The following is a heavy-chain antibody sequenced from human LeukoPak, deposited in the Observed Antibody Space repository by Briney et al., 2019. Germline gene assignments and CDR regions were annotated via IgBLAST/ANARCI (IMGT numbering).Heavy chain of an antibody. CDR2: INHSGST. D-gene: IGHD3-22*01. J-gene: IGHJ4*02. V-gene: IGHV4-34*01. CDR1: GGSFSGYY. Sequence: SETLSLTCGVYGGSFSGYYWSWIRQPPGKGLEWIGEINHSGSTNYDPSLKSRVTISVDTSKNQFSLKLSSVTAADTAVYYCARGDYYDSSGYYGYWGQGTLVTVSS. CDR3: ARGDYYDSSGYYGY.